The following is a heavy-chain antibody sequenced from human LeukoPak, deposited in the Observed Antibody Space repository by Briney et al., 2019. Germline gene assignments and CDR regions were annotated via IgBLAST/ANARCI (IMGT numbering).Heavy chain of an antibody. CDR1: GYTFTSYG. CDR2: ISTYNGNT. V-gene: IGHV1-18*01. J-gene: IGHJ6*03. Sequence: VKVSCTASGYTFTSYGISWVRQAPGQGLEWMGLISTYNGNTNYAQKLQDRVTMATDTSTSTAYMEQMSLKSDDTAVFYCEKGSRYEAQYDYYYRDVGGKGTGVTISS. D-gene: IGHD5-12*01. CDR3: EKGSRYEAQYDYYYRDV.